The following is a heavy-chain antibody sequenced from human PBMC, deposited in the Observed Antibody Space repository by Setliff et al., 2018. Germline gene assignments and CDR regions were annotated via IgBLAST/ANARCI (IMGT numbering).Heavy chain of an antibody. CDR2: VSYDGSNK. CDR3: VKEGIAATGTAFDI. CDR1: GFTFSAYG. V-gene: IGHV3-30*18. J-gene: IGHJ3*02. D-gene: IGHD6-13*01. Sequence: GGSLRLSCAASGFTFSAYGMPWVRQAPGKGLEWVAVVSYDGSNKWYADSVKGRFTISRDNSKNTLYLQLNSLRPEDTAVYYCVKEGIAATGTAFDIWGQGTMVTVSS.